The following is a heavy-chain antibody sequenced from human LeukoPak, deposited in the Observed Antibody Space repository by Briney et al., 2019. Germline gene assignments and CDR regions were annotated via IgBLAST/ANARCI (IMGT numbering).Heavy chain of an antibody. V-gene: IGHV3-33*08. D-gene: IGHD2-21*02. Sequence: GGSLRLSCTASGFSFSNYGMHWVRQAPGKGLEWVAVIWYDGSNKYYADSVKGRFTISRDNSKNTLYLQMNSLRAEDTAVYYCASALGVTTDYWGQGTLVTVSS. CDR3: ASALGVTTDY. CDR2: IWYDGSNK. CDR1: GFSFSNYG. J-gene: IGHJ4*02.